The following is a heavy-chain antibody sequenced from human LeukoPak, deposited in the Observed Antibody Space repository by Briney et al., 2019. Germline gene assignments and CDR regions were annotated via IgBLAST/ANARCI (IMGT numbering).Heavy chain of an antibody. CDR1: GFTFDDYA. Sequence: PGGSLRLSCAASGFTFDDYAMHWVRQAPGKGLEWVSGISWNSGSIGYADSVKGRFTISRDNAKNSLYPQMNSLTTEDTALYYCAKDSRSSTCCYQDWGQGTLVTVSS. D-gene: IGHD2-2*01. J-gene: IGHJ4*02. V-gene: IGHV3-9*01. CDR2: ISWNSGSI. CDR3: AKDSRSSTCCYQD.